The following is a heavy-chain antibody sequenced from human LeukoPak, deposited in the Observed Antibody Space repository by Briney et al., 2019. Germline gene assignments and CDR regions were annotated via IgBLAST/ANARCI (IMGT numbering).Heavy chain of an antibody. CDR2: VYYSGST. CDR1: GGSISSYY. J-gene: IGHJ4*02. V-gene: IGHV4-59*01. D-gene: IGHD6-13*01. CDR3: ARDLYRYSSFDY. Sequence: SETLSLTCTVSGGSISSYYWSWIRQPPGKGLEWIGYVYYSGSTNYNPSLKSRVTITVDTSKNQFSLKLSSVTAADTAVYYCARDLYRYSSFDYWGQGTLVTVSS.